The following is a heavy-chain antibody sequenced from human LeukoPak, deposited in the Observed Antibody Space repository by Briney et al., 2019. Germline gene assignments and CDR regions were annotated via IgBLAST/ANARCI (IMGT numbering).Heavy chain of an antibody. CDR3: ARDNLVRDEAWWFSP. V-gene: IGHV1-8*03. D-gene: IGHD4/OR15-4a*01. CDR2: MNPNSGNT. CDR1: GYTFTSYD. J-gene: IGHJ5*02. Sequence: ASVKVSCKASGYTFTSYDINWVRQATGQGLEWMGWMNPNSGNTGYAQKFQGRVTITRNTSISTAYMELSSLRSEDTAVYYCARDNLVRDEAWWFSPWGQGTLVTVSS.